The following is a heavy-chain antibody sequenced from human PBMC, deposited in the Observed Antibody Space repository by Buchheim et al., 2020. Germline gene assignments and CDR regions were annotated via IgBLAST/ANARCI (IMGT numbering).Heavy chain of an antibody. V-gene: IGHV4-34*01. J-gene: IGHJ6*02. Sequence: QVQLQQWGAGLLKPSETLSLTCAVYGGSFSGYYWSWIRQPPGKGLEWIGEINHSGSTNYNPSLKSRVTISVDTSKNQFPLKLSSVTAADTAVYYCARGRVTPYYYYYYGMDVWGQGTT. CDR2: INHSGST. CDR3: ARGRVTPYYYYYYGMDV. D-gene: IGHD3-16*02. CDR1: GGSFSGYY.